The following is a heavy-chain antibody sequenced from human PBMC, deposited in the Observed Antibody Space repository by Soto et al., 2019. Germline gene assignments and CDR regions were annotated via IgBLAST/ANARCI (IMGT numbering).Heavy chain of an antibody. Sequence: QVQLVESGGGVVQPGRSLRLSCAASGFSLSNNGMHWVRQAPGKGLEWVAVISYDGNNKYYADSVKGRFTISRDNPKNTVYLEMNNLRAEDTAMYYCAKGGSGNYLTYYYYYGMDVWGQGTTVTVSS. CDR3: AKGGSGNYLTYYYYYGMDV. V-gene: IGHV3-30*18. D-gene: IGHD3-22*01. CDR1: GFSLSNNG. CDR2: ISYDGNNK. J-gene: IGHJ6*02.